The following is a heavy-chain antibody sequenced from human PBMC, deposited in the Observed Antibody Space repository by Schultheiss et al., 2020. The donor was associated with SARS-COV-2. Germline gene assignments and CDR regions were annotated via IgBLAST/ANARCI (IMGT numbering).Heavy chain of an antibody. J-gene: IGHJ6*02. CDR2: ISSDGSHT. Sequence: GGSLRLSCAPSGFIFSDYAMHWVRQAPGKGLEWVAVISSDGSHTYYADSVKGRFTISRDNAKNALYMQMNSLRAEDTAVYYCARGPDGMDVWGQGTTVTVSS. V-gene: IGHV3-30*04. CDR3: ARGPDGMDV. CDR1: GFIFSDYA.